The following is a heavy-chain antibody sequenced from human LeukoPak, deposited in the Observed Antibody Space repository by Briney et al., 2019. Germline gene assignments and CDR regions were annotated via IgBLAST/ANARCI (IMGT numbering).Heavy chain of an antibody. D-gene: IGHD5-12*01. J-gene: IGHJ4*02. CDR2: ISYDGSNK. V-gene: IGHV3-30-3*01. Sequence: RAGGSLRLSCAASGFTFSSYAMSWVRQAPGKGLEWVAVISYDGSNKYYADSVKGRFTISRDNSKNTLYLQMNSLRAEDTAVYYCASLQSGYSGYFFDYWGQGTLVTVSS. CDR1: GFTFSSYA. CDR3: ASLQSGYSGYFFDY.